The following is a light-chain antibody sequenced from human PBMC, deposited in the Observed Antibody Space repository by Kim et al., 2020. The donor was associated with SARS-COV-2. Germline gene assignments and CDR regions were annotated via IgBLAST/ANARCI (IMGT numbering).Light chain of an antibody. CDR3: QQYGSSSTWT. V-gene: IGKV3-20*01. CDR1: QSVSSSY. CDR2: GAS. J-gene: IGKJ1*01. Sequence: PGERATLPGRASQSVSSSYLAWYQQKPGQAPRLLIYGASSRATGIPDRFSGSGSGTDFTLTISRLEPEDFAVYYCQQYGSSSTWTFGQGTKVDIK.